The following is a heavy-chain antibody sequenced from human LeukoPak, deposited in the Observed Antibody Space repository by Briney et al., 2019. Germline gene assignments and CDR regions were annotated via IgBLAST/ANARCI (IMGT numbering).Heavy chain of an antibody. D-gene: IGHD2-21*02. CDR1: GGSISSSNHY. Sequence: PSETLSLTCTVSGGSISSSNHYWGWIRQPPGKGLEWLASIYYSGSTYSNPSLKGRVTMSVDTSKNQFSLKLYSVTAADTAMYYCARQTSMVTMYYFDQWGQGTLVTVSS. V-gene: IGHV4-39*01. CDR2: IYYSGST. J-gene: IGHJ4*02. CDR3: ARQTSMVTMYYFDQ.